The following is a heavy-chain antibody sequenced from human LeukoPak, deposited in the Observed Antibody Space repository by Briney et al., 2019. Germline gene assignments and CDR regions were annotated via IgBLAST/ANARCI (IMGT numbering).Heavy chain of an antibody. CDR3: AREGYSSSWFDY. V-gene: IGHV4-59*01. Sequence: SGTLSLTCTVSGGSISSYYWSWIRQPPGKGLEWIGYIYYSGSTNYNPSLKSRVTISVDTSKNQFSLKLSSVTAADTAVYYCAREGYSSSWFDYWGQGTLVTVSS. J-gene: IGHJ4*02. CDR1: GGSISSYY. CDR2: IYYSGST. D-gene: IGHD6-13*01.